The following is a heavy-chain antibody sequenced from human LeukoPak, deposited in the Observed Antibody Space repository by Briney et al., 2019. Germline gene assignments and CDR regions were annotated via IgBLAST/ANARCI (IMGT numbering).Heavy chain of an antibody. J-gene: IGHJ5*02. V-gene: IGHV1-8*01. CDR2: MNPNSGNT. CDR3: ARGSYGSGKRWFDP. D-gene: IGHD3-10*01. CDR1: GYTFTSYD. Sequence: ASVKVSCKASGYTFTSYDINWVRQATGQGLEWMGWMNPNSGNTGYAQKFQGRVTMTRNTSISTAYMELSSLRPEDTAVYYCARGSYGSGKRWFDPWGQGTLVTVSS.